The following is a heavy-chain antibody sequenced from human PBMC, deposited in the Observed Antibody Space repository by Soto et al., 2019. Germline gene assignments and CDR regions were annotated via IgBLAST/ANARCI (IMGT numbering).Heavy chain of an antibody. CDR3: AKDVTLPVLRFLGRPYDAFDI. D-gene: IGHD3-3*01. J-gene: IGHJ3*02. CDR1: GFTFSSYA. V-gene: IGHV3-23*01. Sequence: LRLSCAASGFTFSSYAMSWVRQAPGKGLEWVSAISGSGGSTYYADSVKGRFTISRDNSKNTLYLQMNSLRAEDTAVSYCAKDVTLPVLRFLGRPYDAFDIWGQGTMVTVS. CDR2: ISGSGGST.